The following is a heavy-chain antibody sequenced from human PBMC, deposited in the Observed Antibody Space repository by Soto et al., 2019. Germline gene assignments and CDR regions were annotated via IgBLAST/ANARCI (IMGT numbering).Heavy chain of an antibody. Sequence: EVQLLESGGGPVQPGGSLRLSCAASGFTFSTADMHWGRQVTGKGLEWVSAIGAGGDTYYPDSMKGRFTISRENAKNSLYLQMNSLRDEDTAVYFCVREGRSSTWYDWYFDLWGRGTLVSVSS. V-gene: IGHV3-13*01. CDR2: IGAGGDT. D-gene: IGHD6-13*01. CDR1: GFTFSTAD. J-gene: IGHJ2*01. CDR3: VREGRSSTWYDWYFDL.